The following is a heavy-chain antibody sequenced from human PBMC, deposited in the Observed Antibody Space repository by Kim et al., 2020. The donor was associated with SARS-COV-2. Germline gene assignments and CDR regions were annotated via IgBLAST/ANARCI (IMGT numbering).Heavy chain of an antibody. D-gene: IGHD6-13*01. CDR3: VKDKGYSSSWSTYFDY. Sequence: SLRLSCAASGFTFGDYAMHWVRQAPGQGLEWVSGISWNSGIIGYADSVKGRCTISRDNAKNSLYLQMNSLRAEDTALYYCVKDKGYSSSWSTYFDYWGQGTLVTVSS. CDR1: GFTFGDYA. J-gene: IGHJ4*02. V-gene: IGHV3-9*01. CDR2: ISWNSGII.